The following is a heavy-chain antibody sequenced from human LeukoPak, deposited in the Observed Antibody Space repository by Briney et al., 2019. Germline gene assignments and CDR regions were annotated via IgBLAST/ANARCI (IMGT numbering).Heavy chain of an antibody. V-gene: IGHV3-11*01. CDR3: AKSWNYYDSSGDDALDI. CDR1: GFTFSDYY. CDR2: ISSSGSTI. Sequence: GGSLRLSCAASGFTFSDYYMSWIRQAPGKGLEWVSYISSSGSTIYYADSVKGRFTISRDNSKNTLYLQMNSLRVEDTAVYYCAKSWNYYDSSGDDALDIWGQGTMVTVSS. J-gene: IGHJ3*02. D-gene: IGHD3-22*01.